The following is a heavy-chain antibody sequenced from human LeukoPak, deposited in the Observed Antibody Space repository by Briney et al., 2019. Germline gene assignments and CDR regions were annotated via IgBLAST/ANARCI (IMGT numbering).Heavy chain of an antibody. CDR3: ARYSSSSTFNNWFDP. Sequence: SETLSLTCTVSGGSISSYYWSWIRQPAGKGLEWIGRIYTSGSTNYNPSLKSRVAMSVDTSKNQFSLKLSSVTAADTAVYYCARYSSSSTFNNWFDPWGQGTLVTVSS. CDR1: GGSISSYY. V-gene: IGHV4-4*07. D-gene: IGHD6-6*01. J-gene: IGHJ5*02. CDR2: IYTSGST.